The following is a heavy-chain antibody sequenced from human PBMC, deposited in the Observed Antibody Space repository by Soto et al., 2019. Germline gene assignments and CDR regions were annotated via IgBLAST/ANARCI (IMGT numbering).Heavy chain of an antibody. Sequence: QLQLQESGPGLVKPSETLSLTCTVSGGSISSSSYYWGWIRQPPGKGLEWIGSIYYSGSTYYNPSLKSRVTISVDTSKNQFSLKLSSVTAADTAVYYCAAFLEWSHSIDYWGQGTLVTVSS. V-gene: IGHV4-39*01. D-gene: IGHD3-3*01. CDR1: GGSISSSSYY. CDR2: IYYSGST. J-gene: IGHJ4*02. CDR3: AAFLEWSHSIDY.